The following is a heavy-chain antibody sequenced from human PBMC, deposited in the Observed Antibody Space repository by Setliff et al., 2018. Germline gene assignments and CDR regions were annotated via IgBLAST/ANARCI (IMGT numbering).Heavy chain of an antibody. V-gene: IGHV4-38-2*02. J-gene: IGHJ4*02. CDR2: IGHTGSI. D-gene: IGHD2-21*02. CDR3: ARDLRHGGDSDY. CDR1: GYSISSGYI. Sequence: KPSETLSLTCTVSGYSISSGYIWGWIRQPPGKGLEWVGNIGHTGSINYNPSLKSRLTISRDTSKNQVSLKLNSVTATDTAVYYCARDLRHGGDSDYWGQGILVTVSS.